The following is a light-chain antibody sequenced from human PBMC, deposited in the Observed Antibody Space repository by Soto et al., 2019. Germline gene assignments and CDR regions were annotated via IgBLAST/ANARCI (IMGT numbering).Light chain of an antibody. CDR3: QQYGSSPLT. CDR1: RNVSSNY. V-gene: IGKV3-20*01. CDR2: GAA. J-gene: IGKJ4*01. Sequence: MVLTQSLCTLSLSPAERATLSCRVRRNVSSNYLAWYQQKPGKAPKLLVYGAARRATGIPYRFSGSGSGTDFTLTISRLEPDDSAVYYCQQYGSSPLTFGGGTKVDIK.